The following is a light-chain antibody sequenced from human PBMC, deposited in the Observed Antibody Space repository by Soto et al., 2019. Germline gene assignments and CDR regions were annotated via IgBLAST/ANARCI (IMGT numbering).Light chain of an antibody. V-gene: IGLV2-8*01. J-gene: IGLJ2*01. CDR1: SSDVGGDNY. CDR2: EVS. Sequence: QSALTEPPSASGSPGQSVTISCTGTSSDVGGDNYVSWYQQNPGKAPRLMISEVSKRPSGVPDRFSGSKSGNTASLTVSGLQAEDEADYYCRSFDGNNIWVFGGGTKLTVL. CDR3: RSFDGNNIWV.